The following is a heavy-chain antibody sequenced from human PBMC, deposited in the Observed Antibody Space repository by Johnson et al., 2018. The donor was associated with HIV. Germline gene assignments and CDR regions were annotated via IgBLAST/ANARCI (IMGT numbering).Heavy chain of an antibody. CDR1: GFTFNRYG. D-gene: IGHD2-15*01. CDR3: ARECSGGSCYPLDHDAFDI. Sequence: QEQLEESGGGVVQPGRSLRLACVASGFTFNRYGLHWVRQAPGKGLEWVATTSFDERGKHYTDSVKGRFTISRDNSKNALYLQLNSLRPEDTAVYYCARECSGGSCYPLDHDAFDIWGQGTMVTVSS. V-gene: IGHV3-30*04. J-gene: IGHJ3*02. CDR2: TSFDERGK.